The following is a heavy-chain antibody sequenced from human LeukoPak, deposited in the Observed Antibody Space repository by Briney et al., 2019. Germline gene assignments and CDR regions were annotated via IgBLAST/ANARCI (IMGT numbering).Heavy chain of an antibody. CDR2: INHSGST. CDR1: GGSFSGYY. Sequence: SETLSLTCAVYGGSFSGYYWSWIRQPPGKGLEWIGEINHSGSTNYNPSLKSRVTISVDTSKNQFSLKLSSVTAADTAVYYCARGTRYPARYYGMDVWGQGTTVTVSS. J-gene: IGHJ6*02. D-gene: IGHD3-9*01. V-gene: IGHV4-34*01. CDR3: ARGTRYPARYYGMDV.